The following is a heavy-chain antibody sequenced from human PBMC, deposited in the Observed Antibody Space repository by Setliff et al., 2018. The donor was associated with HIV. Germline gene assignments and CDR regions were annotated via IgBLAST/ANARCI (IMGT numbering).Heavy chain of an antibody. Sequence: SVKVSCKASGGTFSSYAISWVRQAPGQGLEWMARIIPMFNTANYGQNFQGRVTITADKSTSTAYMELSSLRSDDTAVYYCARDATHTIFGEGGAFDPWGQGTLVTVSS. CDR2: IIPMFNTA. J-gene: IGHJ5*02. CDR1: GGTFSSYA. V-gene: IGHV1-69*06. D-gene: IGHD3-3*01. CDR3: ARDATHTIFGEGGAFDP.